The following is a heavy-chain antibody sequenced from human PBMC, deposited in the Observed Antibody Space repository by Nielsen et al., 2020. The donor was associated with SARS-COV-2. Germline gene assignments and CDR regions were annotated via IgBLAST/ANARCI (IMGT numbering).Heavy chain of an antibody. J-gene: IGHJ4*02. CDR2: ISAYNGNT. D-gene: IGHD1-26*01. Sequence: ASVKVSCKASGYTFTNYHIAWVRQAPGQRFEWMGWISAYNGNTNYAQKLQGRVTMTTDTSTSTAYMELRSLRSDDTAVYYCARDSQWELLDYWGQGTLVTVSS. CDR1: GYTFTNYH. CDR3: ARDSQWELLDY. V-gene: IGHV1-18*04.